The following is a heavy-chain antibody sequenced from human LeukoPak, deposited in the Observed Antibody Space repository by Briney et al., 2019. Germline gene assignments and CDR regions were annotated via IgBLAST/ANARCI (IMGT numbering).Heavy chain of an antibody. CDR3: AREGYYYDSSGYLTSGRYFDY. D-gene: IGHD3-22*01. Sequence: PGWSLRLCCAASGFTVSSDYMCLVRHAPGKGLEGVSVIYSGGSTFYAESVKGRFTISRDNSKNTVYLQMNRLRADHTAGYYCAREGYYYDSSGYLTSGRYFDYWGQGTLVTVSS. CDR1: GFTVSSDY. CDR2: IYSGGST. J-gene: IGHJ4*02. V-gene: IGHV3-53*01.